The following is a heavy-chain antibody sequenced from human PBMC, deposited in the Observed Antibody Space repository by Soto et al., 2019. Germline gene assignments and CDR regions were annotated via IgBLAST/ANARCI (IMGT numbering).Heavy chain of an antibody. V-gene: IGHV3-74*01. CDR3: ARAGDIVATIDY. CDR1: GFTFSSYW. Sequence: GGSLRLSCAASGFTFSSYWMHWVRQAPGKGLVWVSRINSDGSSTSHADSVKGRFTISRDNAKNTLYLQMNSLRAEDTAVYYCARAGDIVATIDYWGQGTLVTVSS. J-gene: IGHJ4*02. D-gene: IGHD5-12*01. CDR2: INSDGSST.